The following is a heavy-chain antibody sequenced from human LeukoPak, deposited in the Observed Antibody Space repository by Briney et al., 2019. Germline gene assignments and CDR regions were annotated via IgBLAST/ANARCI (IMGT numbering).Heavy chain of an antibody. Sequence: GGSLRLSCAASGFTFSSYWMNWVRQAPGKGLEWVANMKPDGSDESYVDSVKGRFTISRDNAKNSLYLQMNSLRAEDTAVYYCARENFQYWAQGTLVTVSS. J-gene: IGHJ4*02. CDR1: GFTFSSYW. CDR3: ARENFQY. V-gene: IGHV3-7*04. CDR2: MKPDGSDE.